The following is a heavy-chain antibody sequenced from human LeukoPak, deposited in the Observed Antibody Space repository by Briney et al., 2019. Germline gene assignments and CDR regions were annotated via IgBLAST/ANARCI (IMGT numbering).Heavy chain of an antibody. CDR3: AREISADSSGYCYDYWYFDL. CDR1: GGTFSSYA. CDR2: IIPIFGTA. J-gene: IGHJ2*01. D-gene: IGHD3-22*01. V-gene: IGHV1-69*05. Sequence: SVKVSCKASGGTFSSYAISWVRQAPGQGLEWMGRIIPIFGTANYAQKFQGRVTITTDESTSTAYMELSSLRSEDTAVYYCAREISADSSGYCYDYWYFDLWGRGTLVTVSS.